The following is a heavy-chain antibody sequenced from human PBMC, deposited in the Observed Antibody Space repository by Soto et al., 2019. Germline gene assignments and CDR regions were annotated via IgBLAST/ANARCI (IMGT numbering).Heavy chain of an antibody. CDR2: IGSNSYTI. CDR1: GFTFSSYD. Sequence: GGSLRLSCAASGFTFSSYDMNWVRQAPGKGLEWVSYIGSNSYTIYYPDSVKGRFTISRENARNSLFLQMNSLRVGDTAVYYCASARHLAGITASFFDYWGQGALVTVSS. D-gene: IGHD1-7*01. J-gene: IGHJ4*02. V-gene: IGHV3-48*04. CDR3: ASARHLAGITASFFDY.